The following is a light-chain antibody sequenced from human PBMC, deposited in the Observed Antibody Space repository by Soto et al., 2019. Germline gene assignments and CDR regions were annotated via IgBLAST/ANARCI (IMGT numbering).Light chain of an antibody. CDR2: WAS. Sequence: DIVMTQSPDSLAVSLGERATINCKSSQSVLYSSNNMNFLAWYQQKPGQPPKLLIYWASTRESGVPDRFSGSGSGTDFTITISSLQAEDVAVYYCPQYYSTPITFGPGTKVDIK. CDR3: PQYYSTPIT. J-gene: IGKJ3*01. V-gene: IGKV4-1*01. CDR1: QSVLYSSNNMNF.